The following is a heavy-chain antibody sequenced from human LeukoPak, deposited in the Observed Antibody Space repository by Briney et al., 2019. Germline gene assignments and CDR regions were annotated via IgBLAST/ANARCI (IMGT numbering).Heavy chain of an antibody. CDR1: GGSISSYY. CDR3: ARHRANSNFDY. Sequence: PSETLSPTCTVSGGSISSYYWSWIRQPPGKGLEWIGYIYYSGSTNYNPSLKSRVTISVDTSKNQFSLKLSSATAADTAVYYCARHRANSNFDYWGQGTLVTVSS. V-gene: IGHV4-59*08. CDR2: IYYSGST. J-gene: IGHJ4*02. D-gene: IGHD1-1*01.